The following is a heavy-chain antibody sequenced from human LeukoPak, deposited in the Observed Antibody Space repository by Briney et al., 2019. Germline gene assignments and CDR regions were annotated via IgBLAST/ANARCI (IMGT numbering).Heavy chain of an antibody. CDR2: ISYDGTNK. J-gene: IGHJ4*02. Sequence: PGGSLRLSCAASGFTFSSYGMRWVRQAPGKGLEWVAVISYDGTNKYYADSVKGRITTSRDNSKNTLYLQMNSLRAEDTAVYYCAKSRHSTIWAIDYWGQGTLVTVSS. V-gene: IGHV3-30*18. CDR1: GFTFSSYG. D-gene: IGHD6-13*01. CDR3: AKSRHSTIWAIDY.